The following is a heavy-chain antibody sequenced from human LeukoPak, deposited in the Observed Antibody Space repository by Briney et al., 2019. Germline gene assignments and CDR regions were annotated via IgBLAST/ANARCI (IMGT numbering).Heavy chain of an antibody. CDR1: GGSISSGGYS. CDR2: IYTSGST. J-gene: IGHJ5*02. D-gene: IGHD6-19*01. V-gene: IGHV4-61*02. CDR3: AREGSSGWLAFGTGWFDP. Sequence: PSETLSLTCAVSGGSISSGGYSWSWIRQPAGKGLEWIGRIYTSGSTNYNPSLKSRVTMSVDTSKNQFSLRLSSVTAADTAVYYCAREGSSGWLAFGTGWFDPWGQGTLVTVSS.